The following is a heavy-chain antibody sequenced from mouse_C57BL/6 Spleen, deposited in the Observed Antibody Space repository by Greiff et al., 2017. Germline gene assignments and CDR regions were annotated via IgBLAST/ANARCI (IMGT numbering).Heavy chain of an antibody. V-gene: IGHV14-3*01. CDR3: ASLDYDVGDWFAD. Sequence: VQLKESVAELVRPGASVKLSCTASGFNIKNTYMHWVKQRPEQGLEWIGRIDPANGNTKYAPKFQGKATITADTSSNTAYLQLSSLTSEDTAIYYCASLDYDVGDWFADWGQGTLVTVSA. D-gene: IGHD2-4*01. CDR1: GFNIKNTY. CDR2: IDPANGNT. J-gene: IGHJ3*01.